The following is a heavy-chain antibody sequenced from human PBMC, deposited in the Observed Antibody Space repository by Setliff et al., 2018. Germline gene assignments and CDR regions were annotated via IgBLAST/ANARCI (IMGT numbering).Heavy chain of an antibody. Sequence: ASVKVSCKVSGYTLTELSMHWVRQAPGKGLEWMGGFDPEDGETIHAQKFQGRVTMTEDTSTDTAYMELSSLRSEDTAVYYCARGSPSGYYFDYWGQGTLVTSPQ. CDR3: ARGSPSGYYFDY. CDR1: GYTLTELS. CDR2: FDPEDGET. D-gene: IGHD6-6*01. V-gene: IGHV1-24*01. J-gene: IGHJ4*02.